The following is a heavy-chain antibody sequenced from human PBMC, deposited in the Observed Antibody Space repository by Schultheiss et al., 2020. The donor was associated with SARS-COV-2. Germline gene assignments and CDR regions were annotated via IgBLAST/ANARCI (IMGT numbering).Heavy chain of an antibody. CDR2: ISSSSSTI. D-gene: IGHD5-18*01. CDR3: ARDGGWIQLDY. V-gene: IGHV3-48*04. J-gene: IGHJ4*02. Sequence: GGSLRLSCAVSAFTFSSSAMTWVRQAPGKGLEWVSYISSSSSTIYYADSVKGRFTISRDNAKNSLYLQMNSLRAEDTAVYYCARDGGWIQLDYWGQGTLVTVSS. CDR1: AFTFSSSA.